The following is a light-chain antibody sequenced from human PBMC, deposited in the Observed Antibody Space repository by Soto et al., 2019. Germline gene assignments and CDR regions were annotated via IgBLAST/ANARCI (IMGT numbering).Light chain of an antibody. Sequence: DIVMTQSPLSLPVTPGEPASISCRSSQSLLHSNGYNYLDWYLQKPGQSPQLLIYLGSNRASGVPDRFSGSGSGTDFTLKISRVEAEDVGVYYCMQALQTPWWTFGQGTKVEIK. CDR3: MQALQTPWWT. CDR1: QSLLHSNGYNY. V-gene: IGKV2-28*01. J-gene: IGKJ1*01. CDR2: LGS.